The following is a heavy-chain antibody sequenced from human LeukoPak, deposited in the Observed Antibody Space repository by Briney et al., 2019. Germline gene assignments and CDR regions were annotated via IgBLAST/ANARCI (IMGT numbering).Heavy chain of an antibody. Sequence: ASVKVSCKASGYTFTSYGISWVRQAPGQGLEWMGWINPNSGGTNYAQKFQGRVTMTRDTSISTAYMELSRLRTDDTAVYYCARAARIAAAGAEFDYWGQGTLVTVSS. CDR2: INPNSGGT. V-gene: IGHV1-2*02. CDR1: GYTFTSYG. CDR3: ARAARIAAAGAEFDY. J-gene: IGHJ4*02. D-gene: IGHD6-13*01.